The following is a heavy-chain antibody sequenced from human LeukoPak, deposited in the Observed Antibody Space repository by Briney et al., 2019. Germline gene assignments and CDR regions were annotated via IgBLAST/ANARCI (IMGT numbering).Heavy chain of an antibody. CDR3: ARALYDYYFDY. CDR1: GFTFSSYN. J-gene: IGHJ4*02. CDR2: ISSRSSDK. D-gene: IGHD5/OR15-5a*01. Sequence: GGSLRLSCAASGFTFSSYNMNWVRQAPGKGLEWVSCISSRSSDKYYADSVKGRFTISRDNAMNSLYLQMNSLRAEDTAVYYCARALYDYYFDYWGQGTLVTVSS. V-gene: IGHV3-21*01.